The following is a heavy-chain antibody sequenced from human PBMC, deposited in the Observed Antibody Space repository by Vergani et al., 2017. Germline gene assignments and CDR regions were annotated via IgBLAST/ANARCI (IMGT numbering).Heavy chain of an antibody. CDR2: ISWDGGST. D-gene: IGHD4-23*01. CDR1: GFTFDDYT. CDR3: AKVSDYGGNSYFDY. J-gene: IGHJ4*02. V-gene: IGHV3-43*01. Sequence: EVQLVESGGVVVQPGGSLRLSCAASGFTFDDYTMNWVRQAPGKGLEWVSLISWDGGSTYYADSVKGRFTISRDNSKNSLYLQMNSLRTEDTALYYCAKVSDYGGNSYFDYGGQGTLVTVSS.